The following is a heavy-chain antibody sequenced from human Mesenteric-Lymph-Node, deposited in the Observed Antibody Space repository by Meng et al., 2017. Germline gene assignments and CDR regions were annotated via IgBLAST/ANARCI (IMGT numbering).Heavy chain of an antibody. Sequence: VQLQQWGAGLLKPSETLSLTCAVYGGSFSGYYWSWIRQPPGKGLEWIGEINHSGSTNYNPSLKSRVTISVDTSKNQFTLKLSSVTAADTAVYYCARLSGYFVRYWYFDLWGRGTLVTVSS. V-gene: IGHV4-34*01. CDR2: INHSGST. CDR1: GGSFSGYY. CDR3: ARLSGYFVRYWYFDL. D-gene: IGHD3-22*01. J-gene: IGHJ2*01.